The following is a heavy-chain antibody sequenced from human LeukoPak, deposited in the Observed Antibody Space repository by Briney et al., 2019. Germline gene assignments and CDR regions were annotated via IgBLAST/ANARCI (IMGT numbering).Heavy chain of an antibody. CDR1: GGSINNYY. J-gene: IGHJ3*02. D-gene: IGHD4-11*01. CDR3: ARHDPSKNGAYDI. Sequence: SETLSLTCTVSGGSINNYYWSWIRQPPGKGPEWIGYIYYSGTSSYNPSLTSRVTISIDTSKNQFSLKLTSVTAADTAVYYCARHDPSKNGAYDIWGQGAMVTVSS. CDR2: IYYSGTS. V-gene: IGHV4-59*08.